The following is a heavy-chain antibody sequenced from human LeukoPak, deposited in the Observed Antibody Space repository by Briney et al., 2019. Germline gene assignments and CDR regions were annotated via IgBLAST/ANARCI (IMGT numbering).Heavy chain of an antibody. V-gene: IGHV4-34*01. CDR1: GGSFSGYY. Sequence: SETLSLSCAVYGGSFSGYYWSWICQPPGKGLEWIGEINHSGSTNYNPSLKSRVTISVDTSKNQFSLKLSSVTAADTAVYYCARTTPNYFYYYYMDVWGKGTTVTVSS. J-gene: IGHJ6*03. CDR2: INHSGST. CDR3: ARTTPNYFYYYYMDV. D-gene: IGHD1-14*01.